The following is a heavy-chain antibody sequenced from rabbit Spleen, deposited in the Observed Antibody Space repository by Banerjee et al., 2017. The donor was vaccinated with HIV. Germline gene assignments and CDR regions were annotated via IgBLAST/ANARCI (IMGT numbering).Heavy chain of an antibody. Sequence: QEQLVESGGGLVQPEGSLTLTCTASGIDFSSSYYVCWVRQAPGKGLEWIGCIATGSGSTYYASWAKGRFTISKTSSTTVSLQMTGLTVADTATYFCARDTGSSFSSYGMDLWGPGTLVTVS. D-gene: IGHD8-1*01. CDR1: GIDFSSSYY. CDR2: IATGSGST. V-gene: IGHV1S45*01. J-gene: IGHJ6*01. CDR3: ARDTGSSFSSYGMDL.